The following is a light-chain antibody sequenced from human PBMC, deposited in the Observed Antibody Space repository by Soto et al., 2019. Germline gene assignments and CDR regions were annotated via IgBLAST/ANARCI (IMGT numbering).Light chain of an antibody. V-gene: IGLV4-69*01. CDR3: QTWGTGILVV. J-gene: IGLJ3*02. CDR2: LNSDGSH. Sequence: QPVLTQSPSASASLGASVKLTCTLSSAHSSYAIAWHQQQSEKGPRYLMKLNSDGSHSKGDGIPDRFSGSSSGAERYLTISSLQSEDEADYYCQTWGTGILVVFGGGTKLTVL. CDR1: SAHSSYA.